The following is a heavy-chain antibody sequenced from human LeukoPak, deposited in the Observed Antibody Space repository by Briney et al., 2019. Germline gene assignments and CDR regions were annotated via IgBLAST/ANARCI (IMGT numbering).Heavy chain of an antibody. CDR1: GFTFTNYP. CDR2: ISGSGGST. CDR3: ARKLSGYAPFDC. V-gene: IGHV3-23*01. J-gene: IGHJ4*02. Sequence: GGSLRLSCAASGFTFTNYPMIWVRQAPGRGLTWVSGISGSGGSTYYADSVKGRFTISRDNPRSTPYLQMSSLRAEDTAVYYCARKLSGYAPFDCWGQGTLVTVSS. D-gene: IGHD5-12*01.